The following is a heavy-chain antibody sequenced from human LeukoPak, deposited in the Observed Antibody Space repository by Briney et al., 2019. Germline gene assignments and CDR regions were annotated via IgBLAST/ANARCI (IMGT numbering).Heavy chain of an antibody. CDR3: AKRDNSGWFSLDY. D-gene: IGHD6-19*01. V-gene: IGHV3-23*01. CDR2: ISSIGSGT. Sequence: GGSLRLSCAASGFTVSSYAMSWVRQAPGKGLEWVSSISSIGSGTYYADSVKGRFTISRDNSKNTLYLQMSSLRAEDTATYYCAKRDNSGWFSLDYWGRGTLVTVS. CDR1: GFTVSSYA. J-gene: IGHJ4*02.